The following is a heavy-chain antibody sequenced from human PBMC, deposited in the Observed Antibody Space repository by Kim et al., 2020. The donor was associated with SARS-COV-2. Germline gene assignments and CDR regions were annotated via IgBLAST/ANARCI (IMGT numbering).Heavy chain of an antibody. D-gene: IGHD3-22*01. J-gene: IGHJ4*02. Sequence: NFSPALKSGVTISVDTSKNQFALKLSSVTAADTAVYYCSSGDSSGYYYDYWGQGTLVTVSS. V-gene: IGHV4-34*01. CDR3: SSGDSSGYYYDY.